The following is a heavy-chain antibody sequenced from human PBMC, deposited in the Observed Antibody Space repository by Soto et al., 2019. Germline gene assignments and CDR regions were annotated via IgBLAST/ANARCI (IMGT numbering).Heavy chain of an antibody. CDR3: ARRQISPPTRGAAAARGGMDV. CDR2: IWNDGSGY. V-gene: IGHV3-33*01. CDR1: GFTFNNYG. Sequence: QVQLVESGGGVVQPGGSLRLSCAASGFTFNNYGMHWVHQAPGKGLEWVAVIWNDGSGYYYATSVKGRFTISRDNSKSTLYLQMSSLRVEDTAVYFCARRQISPPTRGAAAARGGMDVWGQGTTVTVSS. J-gene: IGHJ6*02. D-gene: IGHD6-25*01.